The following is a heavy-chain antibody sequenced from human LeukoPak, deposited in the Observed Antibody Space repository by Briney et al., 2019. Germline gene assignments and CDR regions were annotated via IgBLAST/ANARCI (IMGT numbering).Heavy chain of an antibody. D-gene: IGHD6-19*01. CDR2: ISSSSSYI. CDR3: ARAVVAVAGSFDY. CDR1: GFTFSSYS. Sequence: GGSLRLSCAASGFTFSSYSMNWVRQAPGKGLEWVSSISSSSSYIYYADSVKGRFTISRDNAKNSLYLQMNSLRAEDTAVYYCARAVVAVAGSFDYRGQGTLVTVSS. V-gene: IGHV3-21*01. J-gene: IGHJ4*02.